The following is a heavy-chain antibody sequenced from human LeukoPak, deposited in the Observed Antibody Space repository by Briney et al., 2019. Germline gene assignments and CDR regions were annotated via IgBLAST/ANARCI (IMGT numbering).Heavy chain of an antibody. Sequence: GGSLRLSCAASGFSLSNHYMTWVRQAPGKGLEWVANINQGGRDKYFMDSVKGRFAISRDNAKNLVYLQMNSLRAEDTAVYYCAREAVISHGDDAFDIWGQGTMVTVSS. CDR2: INQGGRDK. J-gene: IGHJ3*02. D-gene: IGHD2-21*01. CDR3: AREAVISHGDDAFDI. CDR1: GFSLSNHY. V-gene: IGHV3-7*03.